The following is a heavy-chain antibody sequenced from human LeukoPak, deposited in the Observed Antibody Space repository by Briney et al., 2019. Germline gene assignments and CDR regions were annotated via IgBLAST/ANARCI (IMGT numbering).Heavy chain of an antibody. CDR2: INHSGST. Sequence: ASETLSLTCAVYGGSFSDYYWSWIRQPPGKGLEWIGEINHSGSTNYNPSLKSRVTISVDTSKNQFSLKLSSVTAADTAVYYCAIRTGDYAVVYYYYGMDVWGQGTTVTVSS. CDR3: AIRTGDYAVVYYYYGMDV. D-gene: IGHD4-17*01. V-gene: IGHV4-34*01. J-gene: IGHJ6*02. CDR1: GGSFSDYY.